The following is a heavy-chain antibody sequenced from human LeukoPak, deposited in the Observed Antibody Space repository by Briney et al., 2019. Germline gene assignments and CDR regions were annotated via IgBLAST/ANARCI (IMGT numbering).Heavy chain of an antibody. Sequence: SETLSLTCTVSGGSISSYYWSWIRQPPGKGLEWIGYIYYSGSTNYNPSLKSRVTMSVDKSKNQFSLKLSSVTAADTAVYYCARSLSHSNDGFNIWGQGTMVTVSS. CDR3: ARSLSHSNDGFNI. CDR1: GGSISSYY. D-gene: IGHD2-15*01. V-gene: IGHV4-59*12. J-gene: IGHJ3*02. CDR2: IYYSGST.